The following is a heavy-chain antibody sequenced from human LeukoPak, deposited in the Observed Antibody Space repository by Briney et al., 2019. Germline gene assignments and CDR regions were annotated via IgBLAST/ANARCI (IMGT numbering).Heavy chain of an antibody. CDR3: ARDPYNNSPFDY. CDR1: GGSINNYF. D-gene: IGHD4-11*01. V-gene: IGHV4-4*07. Sequence: SETLSLTCTVSGGSINNYFWSWIRQPAGKGLEWIGRIYSSGNTNYNPSLRSPVTMSMDTSKNQFSLKVTSVTDADTAVHYCARDPYNNSPFDYWGQGTLVTVSS. CDR2: IYSSGNT. J-gene: IGHJ4*02.